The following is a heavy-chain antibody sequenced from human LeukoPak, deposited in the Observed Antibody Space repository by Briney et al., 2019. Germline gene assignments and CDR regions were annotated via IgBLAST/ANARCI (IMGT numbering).Heavy chain of an antibody. V-gene: IGHV4-34*01. D-gene: IGHD2-2*01. J-gene: IGHJ5*02. CDR3: ARGHRIVVVPAAISDWFDP. CDR2: INHSGST. Sequence: SETLSLTCAVYGGSFSGYYWSWIRQPPGKGLEWIGEINHSGSTNCNPSLKSRVTISVDMSKNQFSLKLSSVTAADTAVYYCARGHRIVVVPAAISDWFDPWGQGTLVTVSS. CDR1: GGSFSGYY.